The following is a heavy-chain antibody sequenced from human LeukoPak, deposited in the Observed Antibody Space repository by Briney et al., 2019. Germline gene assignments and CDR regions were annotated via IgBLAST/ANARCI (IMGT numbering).Heavy chain of an antibody. CDR3: ARDGYYYDSSGYYEKMYYFDY. J-gene: IGHJ4*02. D-gene: IGHD3-22*01. CDR1: GGSISSYY. V-gene: IGHV4-4*07. CDR2: IYTSGST. Sequence: SETLSLTRTVSGGSISSYYWSWIRQPAGKGLEWIGRIYTSGSTNCNPSLKSRVTMSVDTSKNQFSLKLSSVTAADTAVYYCARDGYYYDSSGYYEKMYYFDYWGQGTLVTVSS.